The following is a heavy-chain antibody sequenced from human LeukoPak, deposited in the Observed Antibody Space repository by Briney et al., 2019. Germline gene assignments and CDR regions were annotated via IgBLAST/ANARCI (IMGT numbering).Heavy chain of an antibody. CDR1: GFTLSDYY. CDR2: ISSSGSTI. D-gene: IGHD2-2*02. CDR3: ARDRRLGYCSSTSCYTWFDP. J-gene: IGHJ5*02. Sequence: PGGSLRLSCAASGFTLSDYYMSWIRQAPGKGLEWVSYISSSGSTIYYADSVKGRFTISRDNAKNSLYLQMNSLRAEDTAVYYCARDRRLGYCSSTSCYTWFDPWGQGTLVTVSS. V-gene: IGHV3-11*01.